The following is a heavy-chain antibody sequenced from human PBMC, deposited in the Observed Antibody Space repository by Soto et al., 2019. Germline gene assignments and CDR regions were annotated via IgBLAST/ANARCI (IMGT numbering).Heavy chain of an antibody. D-gene: IGHD3-22*01. CDR1: GFTFSSYE. Sequence: EVQLVESGGGLVQPGGSLRLSCAASGFTFSSYEMNWVRQAPGKGLERVSYISSSGSTIYYADSVKGRFTISRDNAKNSLYLQMNSLRAEDTAVYYCAIVRGYYYDSSGYFLPFDYWGQGTLVTVSS. CDR2: ISSSGSTI. CDR3: AIVRGYYYDSSGYFLPFDY. J-gene: IGHJ4*02. V-gene: IGHV3-48*03.